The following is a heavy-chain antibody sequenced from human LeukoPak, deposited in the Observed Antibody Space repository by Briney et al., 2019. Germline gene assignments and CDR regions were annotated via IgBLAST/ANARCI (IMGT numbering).Heavy chain of an antibody. J-gene: IGHJ4*02. Sequence: AVISYDGSNKYYADSVKGRFTISRDNSKNTLYLQMNSLRAEDTAVYYCAKEGPYSSSWYLDYWGQGTLVTVSS. CDR2: ISYDGSNK. V-gene: IGHV3-30*18. D-gene: IGHD6-13*01. CDR3: AKEGPYSSSWYLDY.